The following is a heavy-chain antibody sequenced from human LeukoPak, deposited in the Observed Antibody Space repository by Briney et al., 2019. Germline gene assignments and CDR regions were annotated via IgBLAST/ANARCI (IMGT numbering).Heavy chain of an antibody. CDR3: ARGELGDRSGFSFFDY. D-gene: IGHD3-22*01. V-gene: IGHV1-69*05. CDR2: VMAIFGGV. CDR1: RGTFDSYG. J-gene: IGHJ4*02. Sequence: SVKVSCKAPRGTFDSYGISWVRQAPGQGLEWMGGVMAIFGGVKYGQKFQGRATITTDAPTSTAYMELRSLTSEDTGIYYCARGELGDRSGFSFFDYWGQGTLVTASS.